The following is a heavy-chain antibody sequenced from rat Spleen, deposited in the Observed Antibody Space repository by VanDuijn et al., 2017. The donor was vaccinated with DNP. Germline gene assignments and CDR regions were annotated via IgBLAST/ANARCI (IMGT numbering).Heavy chain of an antibody. CDR3: AVQLGVFDD. V-gene: IGHV3-3*01. CDR1: GYSISSNFR. D-gene: IGHD5-1*01. J-gene: IGHJ2*01. CDR2: INSAGST. Sequence: EVQLQESGPGLVKPSQSLSLTCSVTGYSISSNFRWSWIRKFPGNTLEWMGYINSAGSTDYHPSLKSRISITRDTSKKQFFLQVNFVTTGDTATYYCAVQLGVFDDWGQGVMVTVSS.